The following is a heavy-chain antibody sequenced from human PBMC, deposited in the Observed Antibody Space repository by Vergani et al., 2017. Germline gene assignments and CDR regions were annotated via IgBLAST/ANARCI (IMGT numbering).Heavy chain of an antibody. J-gene: IGHJ3*02. D-gene: IGHD6-13*01. CDR2: INPNSGGT. CDR3: ARVTYSSSWYGVFGAFDI. CDR1: GGTFSSYA. V-gene: IGHV1-2*02. Sequence: QVQLVQSGAEVKKPGSSVKVSCKASGGTFSSYAISWVRQAPGQGLEWMGRINPNSGGTNYAQKFQGRVTMTRDTSISTAYMELSRLRSDDTAVYYCARVTYSSSWYGVFGAFDIWGQGTMVTVSS.